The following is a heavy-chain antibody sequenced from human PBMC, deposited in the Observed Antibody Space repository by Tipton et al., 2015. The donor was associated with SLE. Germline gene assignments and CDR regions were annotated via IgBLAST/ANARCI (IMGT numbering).Heavy chain of an antibody. CDR1: GGSFSGYY. Sequence: TLSLTCAVYGGSFSGYYWSWIRPPPGKGLEWVGEINRSGSTNYNPSLKSRVTISADTSKNQFPLRLSSVTAADTAVYYCARHLDGTYGSHAFDIWGQGTMVTVSS. J-gene: IGHJ3*02. V-gene: IGHV4-34*01. CDR2: INRSGST. D-gene: IGHD1-26*01. CDR3: ARHLDGTYGSHAFDI.